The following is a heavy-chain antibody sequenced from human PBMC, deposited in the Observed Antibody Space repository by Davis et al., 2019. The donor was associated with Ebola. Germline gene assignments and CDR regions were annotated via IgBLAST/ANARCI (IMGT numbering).Heavy chain of an antibody. CDR1: GFTFSSYW. CDR2: FNSDGSST. CDR3: ATPLPPYSNYESDQYYYYYMDV. V-gene: IGHV3-74*01. Sequence: PGGSLRLSCAASGFTFSSYWMHWVCQAPGKGLVWVSRFNSDGSSTSYADSVKGRFTISRDNAKNTLYLQMNSLRAEDTAVYYCATPLPPYSNYESDQYYYYYMDVWGKGTTVTVSS. D-gene: IGHD4-11*01. J-gene: IGHJ6*03.